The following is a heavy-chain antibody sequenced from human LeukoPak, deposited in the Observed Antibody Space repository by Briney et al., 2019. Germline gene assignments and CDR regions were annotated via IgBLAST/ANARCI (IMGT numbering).Heavy chain of an antibody. V-gene: IGHV1-3*01. CDR1: GYTFTSYA. CDR2: INAGNGNT. CDR3: ARDRVGFGELLALFFDY. Sequence: ASVKVSCKASGYTFTSYAMHWVRQAPGQRLEWMGWINAGNGNTKYSQKFQGRVTITRDTSASTAYMELSSLRSEDTAVYYCARDRVGFGELLALFFDYWGQGTLVTVSS. D-gene: IGHD3-10*01. J-gene: IGHJ4*02.